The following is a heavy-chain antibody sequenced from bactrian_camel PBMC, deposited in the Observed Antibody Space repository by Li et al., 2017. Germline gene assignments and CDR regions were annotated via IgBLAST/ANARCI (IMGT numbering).Heavy chain of an antibody. CDR3: AADLSLSCGDYDASIFRY. D-gene: IGHD4*01. CDR2: IESDGSA. J-gene: IGHJ6*01. Sequence: HVQLVESGGGSVQPGGSLRLSCVASRRSNCMGWLRQAPGKEREGVASIESDGSASYAGSVKGRFTISGDSAKKSLYLQMDRLKLEDTAMYYCAADLSLSCGDYDASIFRYWGQGTQVTVS. V-gene: IGHV3S53*01. CDR1: RRSNC.